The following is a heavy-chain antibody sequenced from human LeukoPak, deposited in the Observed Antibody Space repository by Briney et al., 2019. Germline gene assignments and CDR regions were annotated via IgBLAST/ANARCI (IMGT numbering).Heavy chain of an antibody. V-gene: IGHV3-21*01. Sequence: GGSLRLSCTASGFTFSSYAMSWVRQAPGKGLEWVSSIRSSSSYIYYADSVKGRFTISRDNAKNSLYLQMNSLRAEDTAVYYCASGGRVRIAAAGTGFDPWGQGTLVTVSS. J-gene: IGHJ5*02. D-gene: IGHD6-13*01. CDR1: GFTFSSYA. CDR3: ASGGRVRIAAAGTGFDP. CDR2: IRSSSSYI.